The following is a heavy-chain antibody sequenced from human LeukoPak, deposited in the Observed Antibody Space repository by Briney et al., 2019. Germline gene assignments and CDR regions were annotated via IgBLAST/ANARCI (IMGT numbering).Heavy chain of an antibody. J-gene: IGHJ4*02. V-gene: IGHV1-69*13. Sequence: SVKVSCKASGGTFSSYAISWVRQAPGQGLEWMGGIIPIFGTANYAQKFQGRVTITADESTSTAYMELSSLRSEDTAVYYCAGGLRWYYDSSGEFDYWGQGTLVTVSS. CDR2: IIPIFGTA. D-gene: IGHD3-22*01. CDR1: GGTFSSYA. CDR3: AGGLRWYYDSSGEFDY.